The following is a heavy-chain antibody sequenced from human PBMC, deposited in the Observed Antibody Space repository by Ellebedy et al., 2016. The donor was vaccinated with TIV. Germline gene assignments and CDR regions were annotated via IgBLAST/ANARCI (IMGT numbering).Heavy chain of an antibody. V-gene: IGHV3-30-3*01. D-gene: IGHD6-13*01. J-gene: IGHJ4*02. CDR3: ARDEQLVFYFDY. CDR1: GFTFSSYA. CDR2: ISYDGSNK. Sequence: GESLKISXAASGFTFSSYAMHWVRQAPGKGLEWVAAISYDGSNKYYADSVKGRFTISRDNSKNTLYLQMNSLRAEDTAVYYCARDEQLVFYFDYWGQGTLVTVSS.